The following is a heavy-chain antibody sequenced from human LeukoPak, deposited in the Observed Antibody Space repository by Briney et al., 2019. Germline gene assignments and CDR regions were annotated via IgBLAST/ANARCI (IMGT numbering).Heavy chain of an antibody. D-gene: IGHD2-2*01. CDR3: AREVSDQLLWGIDY. J-gene: IGHJ4*02. Sequence: SQTLSLTCTVSGGSISSGSYYWSWIRQPAGKGLEWIGRIYTSGSTNYNPSLKSRVTMSVDTSKNQFSLKLSSVTAADTAVYYCAREVSDQLLWGIDYWGQGTLVTVSS. V-gene: IGHV4-61*02. CDR1: GGSISSGSYY. CDR2: IYTSGST.